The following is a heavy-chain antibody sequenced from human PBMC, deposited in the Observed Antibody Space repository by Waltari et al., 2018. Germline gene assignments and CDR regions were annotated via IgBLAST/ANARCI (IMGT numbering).Heavy chain of an antibody. CDR3: ARDGGSYSRTRNWFDP. CDR2: IIPIFGTA. J-gene: IGHJ5*02. V-gene: IGHV1-69*12. D-gene: IGHD1-26*01. Sequence: QVQLLQSGAEVKKPGSSVKVSCKASGGTFSSYAISWVRQAPGQGLEWMGGIIPIFGTANYAQKFQGRVTITADESTSTAYMELSSLRSEDTAVYYCARDGGSYSRTRNWFDPWGQGTLVTVSS. CDR1: GGTFSSYA.